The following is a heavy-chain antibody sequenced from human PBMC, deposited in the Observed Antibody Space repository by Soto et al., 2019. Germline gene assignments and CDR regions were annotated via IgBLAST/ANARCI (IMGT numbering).Heavy chain of an antibody. Sequence: SVKVSCKASGYTFTSYGISWVRQAPGQGLEWMGGIIPIFGTTNYAQRYQGRVTITADESTSTAYMELSSLRSEDTAVYYCARVSSSWYKDYFDYWGQGTLVTVSS. CDR2: IIPIFGTT. J-gene: IGHJ4*02. CDR1: GYTFTSYG. CDR3: ARVSSSWYKDYFDY. V-gene: IGHV1-69*13. D-gene: IGHD6-13*01.